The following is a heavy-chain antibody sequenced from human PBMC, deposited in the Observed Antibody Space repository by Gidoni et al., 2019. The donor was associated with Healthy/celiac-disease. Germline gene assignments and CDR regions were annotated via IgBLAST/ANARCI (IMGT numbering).Heavy chain of an antibody. J-gene: IGHJ4*02. CDR1: GGSISSSSYY. D-gene: IGHD1-26*01. CDR2: IYYSGST. Sequence: QLQLQESGPGLGKPSETLSLTCTVSGGSISSSSYYWGWIRQPPGKGLEWIGSIYYSGSTYYNPSLKSRVTISVDTSKNQFSLKLSSVTAADTAVYYCARRYSALYYFDYWGQGTLVTVSS. V-gene: IGHV4-39*01. CDR3: ARRYSALYYFDY.